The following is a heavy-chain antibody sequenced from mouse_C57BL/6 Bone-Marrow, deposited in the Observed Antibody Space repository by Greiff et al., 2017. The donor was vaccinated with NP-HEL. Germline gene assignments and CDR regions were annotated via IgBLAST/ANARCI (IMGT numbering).Heavy chain of an antibody. D-gene: IGHD1-1*01. CDR3: AYYYGSRGFAY. V-gene: IGHV1-81*01. CDR1: GYTFTSYG. Sequence: VMLVESGAELARPGASVKLSCKASGYTFTSYGISWVKQRTGPGLEWIGEIYPRSGNTYYNEKFKGKATLTADKSSSTAYMELRSLTSEDSAVYFCAYYYGSRGFAYWGQGTLVTVSA. CDR2: IYPRSGNT. J-gene: IGHJ3*01.